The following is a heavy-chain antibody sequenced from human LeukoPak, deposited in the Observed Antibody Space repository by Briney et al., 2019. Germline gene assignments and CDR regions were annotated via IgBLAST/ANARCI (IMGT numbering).Heavy chain of an antibody. J-gene: IGHJ6*03. CDR3: ARRGILEWLLSRENYYYYMDV. V-gene: IGHV3-48*04. CDR1: GFTFSSYA. D-gene: IGHD3-3*01. CDR2: ISSSGSTI. Sequence: PGGSLRLSCAASGFTFSSYAMSWVRQAPGKGLEWVSYISSSGSTIYYADSGKGRFTISRDNAKNSLYLQMNSLRAEDTAVYYCARRGILEWLLSRENYYYYMDVWGKGTTVTVSS.